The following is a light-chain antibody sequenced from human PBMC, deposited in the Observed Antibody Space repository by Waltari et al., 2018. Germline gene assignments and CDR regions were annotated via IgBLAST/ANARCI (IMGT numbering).Light chain of an antibody. V-gene: IGKV1-39*01. CDR1: QSISRD. Sequence: DIQMTQSPSSLSASVGDRVTITCRASQSISRDLNWYQQKPGKAPKLLIDAASSLQSGVPSRFSGSGFGTDFTLTISSLQLEDFATFYCQQGYSAPWTFGQGT. J-gene: IGKJ1*01. CDR2: AAS. CDR3: QQGYSAPWT.